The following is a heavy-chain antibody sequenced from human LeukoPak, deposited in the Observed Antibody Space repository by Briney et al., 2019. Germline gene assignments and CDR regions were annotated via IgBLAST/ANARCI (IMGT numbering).Heavy chain of an antibody. D-gene: IGHD6-19*01. CDR2: ISGSGGST. CDR3: AKDEAVAANPFRY. CDR1: GFTFSSYA. Sequence: LPGGSLRLSCAASGFTFSSYAMSWVRQAPGKGLEWVSAISGSGGSTYYADSVKSRFTISRDNSKNTLYLQMNSLRAEDTAVYYCAKDEAVAANPFRYWGQGTLVTVSS. V-gene: IGHV3-23*01. J-gene: IGHJ4*02.